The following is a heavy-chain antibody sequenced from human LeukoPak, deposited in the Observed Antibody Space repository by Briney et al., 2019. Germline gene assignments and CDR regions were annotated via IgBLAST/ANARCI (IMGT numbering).Heavy chain of an antibody. CDR3: ANRPPLPRRDIVATNWFDP. CDR2: INQDGSQK. Sequence: GGSLRLSCAASGFTFSSYWMSWVRQAPGKGLEWVANINQDGSQKYHVDSVKGRFTISRDNAKKSLYLQMNSLRAEDTAVYYCANRPPLPRRDIVATNWFDPWGQGTLVTVSS. J-gene: IGHJ5*02. V-gene: IGHV3-7*03. D-gene: IGHD5-12*01. CDR1: GFTFSSYW.